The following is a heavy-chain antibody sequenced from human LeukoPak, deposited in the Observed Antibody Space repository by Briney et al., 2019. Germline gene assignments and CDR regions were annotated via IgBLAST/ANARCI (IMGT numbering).Heavy chain of an antibody. V-gene: IGHV4-4*07. CDR1: GGSISSYY. Sequence: SETLSLTCTVSGGSISSYYWSWIRQPAGKGLEWIGRIYTSGSTNYNPSLKSRVTMSVDTSKNQFSLKLSSVTAADTAVYYCARDLMTHDDYGDYTSFNWFDPWGQGTPVTVSS. CDR2: IYTSGST. J-gene: IGHJ5*02. D-gene: IGHD4-17*01. CDR3: ARDLMTHDDYGDYTSFNWFDP.